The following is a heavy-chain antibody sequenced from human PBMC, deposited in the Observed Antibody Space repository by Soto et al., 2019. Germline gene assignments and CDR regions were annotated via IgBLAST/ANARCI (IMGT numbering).Heavy chain of an antibody. CDR2: VSGSGASK. V-gene: IGHV3-23*01. CDR3: AITRLYDSIDYHRDGFDI. Sequence: PGGSLRLSCAASGFTFSSYTMNWVRQSPGKGLEWVSGVSGSGASKYSADSAKGRFTVSRDNSNNTLFLQMNSLRAEDTAVYYCAITRLYDSIDYHRDGFDIWGQGTMVTVSS. J-gene: IGHJ3*02. D-gene: IGHD3-22*01. CDR1: GFTFSSYT.